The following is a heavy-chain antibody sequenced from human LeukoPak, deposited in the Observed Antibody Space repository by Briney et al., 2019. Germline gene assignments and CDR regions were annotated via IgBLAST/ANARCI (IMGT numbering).Heavy chain of an antibody. Sequence: GGSLRLSCAASGFTFSSYSMNWVRRAPGKGLEWVSSISSSSSYIYYADSVKGRFTISRDNAKNSLYLQMNSLRAEDTAVYYCARAASVIPFDYWGQGTLVTVSS. D-gene: IGHD3-16*02. J-gene: IGHJ4*02. CDR3: ARAASVIPFDY. CDR2: ISSSSSYI. V-gene: IGHV3-21*01. CDR1: GFTFSSYS.